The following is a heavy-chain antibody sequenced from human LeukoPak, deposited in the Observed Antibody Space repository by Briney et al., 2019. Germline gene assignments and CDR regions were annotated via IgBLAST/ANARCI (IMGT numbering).Heavy chain of an antibody. D-gene: IGHD6-19*01. CDR2: INPNSGGT. Sequence: ASVTLSCTSSGYTFTVYYIHWVRQAPGQRLEWMGRINPNSGGTNYAQKLQSRVTMTRDTSISTAYMELIRLRSDDTAVYYCARDCEHLASGWPGCFDYWGQGTLVTVSS. J-gene: IGHJ4*02. CDR1: GYTFTVYY. V-gene: IGHV1-2*02. CDR3: ARDCEHLASGWPGCFDY.